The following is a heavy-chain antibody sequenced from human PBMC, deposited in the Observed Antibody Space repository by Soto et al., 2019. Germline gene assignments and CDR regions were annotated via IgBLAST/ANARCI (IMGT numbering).Heavy chain of an antibody. CDR2: IWFDGTKK. J-gene: IGHJ6*02. V-gene: IGHV3-33*01. Sequence: QMQLVESGGGVVQPGRSLRLSCAASGFTFRSDGIHWVGQAPGKGLEWVALIWFDGTKKYYVDSVKGRFAVSRDNSKNTLYLQMNSLRVEDTAVYYWARDRLVPYGYGMDVWGQGTTVTVSS. D-gene: IGHD2-2*01. CDR3: ARDRLVPYGYGMDV. CDR1: GFTFRSDG.